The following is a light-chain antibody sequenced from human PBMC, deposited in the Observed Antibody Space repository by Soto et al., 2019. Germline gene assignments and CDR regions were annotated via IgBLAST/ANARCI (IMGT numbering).Light chain of an antibody. J-gene: IGLJ7*01. CDR1: SSDVGSYNF. CDR2: GVS. Sequence: QSALTQPASVSGSPGQSITISCTGTSSDVGSYNFVSWYQQHPGKAPKLMIYGVSGRPSGVSNRFSGSKSGNTASLTISGLQAEDEADYYCCSYAGSSAYVIFGGGTQLTVL. CDR3: CSYAGSSAYVI. V-gene: IGLV2-23*02.